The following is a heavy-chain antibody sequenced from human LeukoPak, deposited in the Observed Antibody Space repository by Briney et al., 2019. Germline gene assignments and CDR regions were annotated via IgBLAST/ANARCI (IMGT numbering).Heavy chain of an antibody. CDR2: INDYTGNT. Sequence: PSETLSLTCDVFGGSFTDYFWTWIRQSPGEGLEWIGEINDYTGNTNYNPSLNSRVSISLEKSKIQFSLELRSVTAADTAVYYCARGRIAKIVVVHSFHYGMDVWGQGTTVTVSS. D-gene: IGHD3-22*01. CDR3: ARGRIAKIVVVHSFHYGMDV. CDR1: GGSFTDYF. J-gene: IGHJ6*02. V-gene: IGHV4-34*01.